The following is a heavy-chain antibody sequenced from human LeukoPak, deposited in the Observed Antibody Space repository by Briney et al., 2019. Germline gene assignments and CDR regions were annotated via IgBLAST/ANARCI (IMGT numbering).Heavy chain of an antibody. CDR3: ARAMWWSEDS. D-gene: IGHD2-21*01. CDR2: IHSSGST. CDR1: GFTVSSMF. V-gene: IGHV3-66*01. J-gene: IGHJ4*02. Sequence: GGSLRLSCAASGFTVSSMFMSWFRQASGKGLEWVSVIHSSGSTYYNDSVKGRFTISRDDSKNTSYLQMNSLRAEDTAVYYCARAMWWSEDSWGQGTLVTVSS.